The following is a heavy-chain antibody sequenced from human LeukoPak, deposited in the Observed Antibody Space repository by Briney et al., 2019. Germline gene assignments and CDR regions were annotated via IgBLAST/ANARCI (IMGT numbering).Heavy chain of an antibody. CDR2: IYTSGST. CDR3: ARAGYYYDGSGYYYADY. D-gene: IGHD3-22*01. Sequence: SETLSLTCTVSGGSLSSYYWSWIRQPAGKGLEWIGRIYTSGSTNYNPSLKSRVTMSVDTSKNQFSLKLSSVTAADTAVYYCARAGYYYDGSGYYYADYWGQGTLVTVSS. J-gene: IGHJ4*02. V-gene: IGHV4-4*07. CDR1: GGSLSSYY.